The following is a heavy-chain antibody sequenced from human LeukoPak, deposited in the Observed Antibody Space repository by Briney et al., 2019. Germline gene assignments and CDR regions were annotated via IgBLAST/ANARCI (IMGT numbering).Heavy chain of an antibody. V-gene: IGHV5-51*01. CDR1: GYSFTSYW. Sequence: GESLKISCKGSGYSFTSYWIGWVRQMPGKGLEWMGIIYPGDSDTRYSPSFQGQVTISADKSISTAYLQWSSLKASDTAMYYCARGEAGTYYYGSGSSIRPSYFDYWGQGTLVTVSS. CDR2: IYPGDSDT. D-gene: IGHD3-10*01. J-gene: IGHJ4*02. CDR3: ARGEAGTYYYGSGSSIRPSYFDY.